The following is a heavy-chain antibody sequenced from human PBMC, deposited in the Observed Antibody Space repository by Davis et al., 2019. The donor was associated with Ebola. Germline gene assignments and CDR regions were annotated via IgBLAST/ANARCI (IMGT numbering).Heavy chain of an antibody. CDR3: AKDMVRGGPESYYYYYAMDV. Sequence: SLKIPCAAPGFTFDDYVMHWVRQAPGKGLEWVSSISWNSGTISYADSVKGRFTISRDNAKTSLYLQLSSLRAEDTALYYCAKDMVRGGPESYYYYYAMDVWGKGTTVTVSS. J-gene: IGHJ6*04. D-gene: IGHD3-10*01. CDR1: GFTFDDYV. CDR2: ISWNSGTI. V-gene: IGHV3-9*01.